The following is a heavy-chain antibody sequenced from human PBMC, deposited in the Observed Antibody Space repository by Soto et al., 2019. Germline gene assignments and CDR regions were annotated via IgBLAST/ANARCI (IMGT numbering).Heavy chain of an antibody. J-gene: IGHJ3*02. CDR1: GGSISSEGYY. CDR2: IYYSGTT. Sequence: SETLSLTCTVSGGSISSEGYYWSWFRQLPGKGLEWIGDIYYSGTTYHNPSLRSRLTISVDTSKNQFSLKLSSVTAADTAVYYCARDKWYSSSYDAFDIWGQGTMVTVSS. V-gene: IGHV4-31*03. CDR3: ARDKWYSSSYDAFDI. D-gene: IGHD6-6*01.